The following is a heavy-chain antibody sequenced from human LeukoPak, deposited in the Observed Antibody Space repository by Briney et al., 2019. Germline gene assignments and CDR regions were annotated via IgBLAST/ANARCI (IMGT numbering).Heavy chain of an antibody. D-gene: IGHD5-18*01. V-gene: IGHV4-59*01. CDR3: ARDVRGYRYGSFDY. J-gene: IGHJ4*02. CDR1: GGSISSYY. Sequence: PSETLSLTCTVSGGSISSYYWSWIRQPPGKGLEWIGYIYHSGSTNYNPSLKSRVTISVDTSKNQFSLKLSSVTAADTAVYYCARDVRGYRYGSFDYWGQGTLVTVSS. CDR2: IYHSGST.